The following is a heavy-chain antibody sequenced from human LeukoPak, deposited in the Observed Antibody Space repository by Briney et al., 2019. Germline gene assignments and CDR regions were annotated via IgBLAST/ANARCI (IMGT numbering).Heavy chain of an antibody. CDR2: IYSSGST. D-gene: IGHD3-3*01. J-gene: IGHJ5*02. CDR3: ARDFWSGSVGFDP. CDR1: GAAISTYF. V-gene: IGHV4-59*01. Sequence: SETLSLTCTVSGAAISTYFWSWIRQSPGKGLEWIGYIYSSGSTKYNPSLKSRVTISVDASKNQFALTLRSLTAADTAVYYCARDFWSGSVGFDPWGQGTLVTVSS.